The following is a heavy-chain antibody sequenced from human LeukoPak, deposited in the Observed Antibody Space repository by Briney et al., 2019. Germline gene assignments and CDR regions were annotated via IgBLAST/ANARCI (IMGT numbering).Heavy chain of an antibody. Sequence: PGGSLRLSCAASGFIFSDSFMYWVRQASGKGLEWVGRIRSKANNYATQYGASVKGRFTISRDDSKNTAYLQMNSLKIEDTAVYYCLAYLPTTDFDSWGQGTLVTVSS. CDR1: GFIFSDSF. D-gene: IGHD1-1*01. J-gene: IGHJ4*02. V-gene: IGHV3-73*01. CDR3: LAYLPTTDFDS. CDR2: IRSKANNYAT.